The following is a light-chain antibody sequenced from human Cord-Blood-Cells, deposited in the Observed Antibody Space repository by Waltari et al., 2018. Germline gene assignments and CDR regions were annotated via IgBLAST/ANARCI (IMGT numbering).Light chain of an antibody. J-gene: IGLJ3*02. Sequence: QSALTQPASVSGSPGQSLTISCTGTSSDVGGYNYVPWYQQHPGKAPKLIIYDVSKRPSGVSNRFSGSKSGNTASLTISGLQAEDEADYYCSSYTSSSTLVFGGGTKLTVL. V-gene: IGLV2-14*01. CDR1: SSDVGGYNY. CDR3: SSYTSSSTLV. CDR2: DVS.